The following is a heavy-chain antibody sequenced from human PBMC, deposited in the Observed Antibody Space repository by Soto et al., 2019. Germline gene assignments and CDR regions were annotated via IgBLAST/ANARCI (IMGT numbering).Heavy chain of an antibody. CDR3: XXXXXXXXGNWFDP. Sequence: QVQLVESGGGVVQPGRSLRLSCAASGFTFSNYVMHWVRQAPDKGLEWVAVISYDGNNKYYADSVKGRFTISRDNXXXXXXXXXXXXXXXXXXXXXXXXXXXXXXGNWFDPWGQGTLVTVSS. V-gene: IGHV3-30*03. CDR1: GFTFSNYV. J-gene: IGHJ5*02. CDR2: ISYDGNNK.